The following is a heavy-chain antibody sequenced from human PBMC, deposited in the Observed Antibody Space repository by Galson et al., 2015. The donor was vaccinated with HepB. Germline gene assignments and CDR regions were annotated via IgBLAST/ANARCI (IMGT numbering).Heavy chain of an antibody. V-gene: IGHV3-7*01. D-gene: IGHD6-19*01. CDR1: GFTFSSYW. J-gene: IGHJ3*02. CDR3: VRDVAVTFVGSFDI. CDR2: IKEDGSET. Sequence: SLRLSCAASGFTFSSYWMSWVRQAPGKGLEWVANIKEDGSETYYVNSVKGRFTISRDNAKNSLYLQMKTLRAEDTAVYYCVRDVAVTFVGSFDIWGQGTMVVVSS.